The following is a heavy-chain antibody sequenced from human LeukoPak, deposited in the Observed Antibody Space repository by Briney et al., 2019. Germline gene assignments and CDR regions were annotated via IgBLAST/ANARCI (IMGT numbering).Heavy chain of an antibody. Sequence: SETLSLTCTVSGGSISSYYWSWIRQPPGKGLEWIGYIYYSGSTNYNPSLKSRVTISVDTSKNQFSLKLSSVTAADTAVYYCARDLITMVRGVITNWFVPWGQGTLVTVSS. J-gene: IGHJ5*02. CDR1: GGSISSYY. D-gene: IGHD3-10*01. CDR2: IYYSGST. V-gene: IGHV4-59*01. CDR3: ARDLITMVRGVITNWFVP.